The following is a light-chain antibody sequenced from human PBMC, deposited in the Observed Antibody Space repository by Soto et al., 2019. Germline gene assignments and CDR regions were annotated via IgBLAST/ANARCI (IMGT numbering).Light chain of an antibody. CDR3: QQYYSTPLFT. V-gene: IGKV4-1*01. CDR2: WAS. Sequence: DIVMTQSPDSLAVSLGERATINCKSSQSVLYCSNNKNYLAWYQQKPGQPPKLLIYWASTRESGVPDRFSGSGSGTDFTLTISSLQAEDVAVYYCQQYYSTPLFTFGPGTKVDIK. CDR1: QSVLYCSNNKNY. J-gene: IGKJ3*01.